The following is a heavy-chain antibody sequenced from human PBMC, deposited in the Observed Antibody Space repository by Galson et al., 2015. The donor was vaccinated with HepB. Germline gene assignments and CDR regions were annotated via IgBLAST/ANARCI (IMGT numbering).Heavy chain of an antibody. J-gene: IGHJ4*02. CDR2: ITRNSGTI. CDR3: VKGNLLHSVPDY. V-gene: IGHV3-9*01. CDR1: GFTFGDYS. Sequence: SLRLSCAPSGFTFGDYSMHWVRQAPGKGLEWVSGITRNSGTIGYADSVKGRFTISRDNAKNSLYLQTNSLRVEDTAFYCCVKGNLLHSVPDYWGQGTLVTVSS. D-gene: IGHD2-21*01.